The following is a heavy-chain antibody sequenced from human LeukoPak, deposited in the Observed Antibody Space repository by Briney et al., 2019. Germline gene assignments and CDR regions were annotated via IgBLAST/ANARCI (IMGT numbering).Heavy chain of an antibody. V-gene: IGHV3-21*01. Sequence: GGSLRLSCAASGFTFKSYTINWVRQAPVKGLEWVSSISPSSSYIYYADSVKGRFTISRDNAKNSLYLQMNGLRAEDAAVYYCARVPREVAGALYSWYFDLWGRGTLATVSS. CDR1: GFTFKSYT. CDR2: ISPSSSYI. J-gene: IGHJ2*01. D-gene: IGHD6-13*01. CDR3: ARVPREVAGALYSWYFDL.